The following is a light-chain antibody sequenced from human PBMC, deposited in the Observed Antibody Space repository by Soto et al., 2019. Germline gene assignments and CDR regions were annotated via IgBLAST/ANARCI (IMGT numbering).Light chain of an antibody. CDR2: AAS. J-gene: IGKJ1*01. CDR3: LQVYSFPRP. CDR1: QSISSY. V-gene: IGKV1-39*01. Sequence: DLQMTQAPSSLCESVGQRVTITCRASQSISSYLNWYQQKPGKAPKLLIYAASSLQSGAPSRFSGSGSGTEFILTTTNLQPEDFASYFCLQVYSFPRPSAQGPKVKI.